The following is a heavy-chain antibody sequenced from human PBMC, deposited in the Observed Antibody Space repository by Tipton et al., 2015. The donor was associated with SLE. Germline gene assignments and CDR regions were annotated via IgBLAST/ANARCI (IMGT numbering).Heavy chain of an antibody. J-gene: IGHJ5*02. D-gene: IGHD3-9*01. CDR3: VRDKWGEYYPSTGYFWSFDP. Sequence: TLSLTCAAYSGSFSDYWWSWIRQPPGKGLEWFGEFTRSGGTNYNPSLKSRVSISADRSKNQFSLNLSSLTAADTAVYYCVRDKWGEYYPSTGYFWSFDPWGQGILVTVSS. CDR2: FTRSGGT. V-gene: IGHV4-34*01. CDR1: SGSFSDYW.